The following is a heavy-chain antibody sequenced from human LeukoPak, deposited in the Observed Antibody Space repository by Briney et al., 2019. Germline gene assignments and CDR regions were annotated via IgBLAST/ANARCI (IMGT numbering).Heavy chain of an antibody. D-gene: IGHD1-1*01. CDR3: ATDMMNGTTWRDY. J-gene: IGHJ4*02. CDR2: FDAEQDET. V-gene: IGHV1-24*01. CDR1: GYALAELS. Sequence: VASVKVSCKVSGYALAELSIHWVRQTPGKGLKWMGGFDAEQDETLYAQKFEGRVTMTEDTSTATAHLEMNRLTSDDTGVYFCATDMMNGTTWRDYWGQGTPVVVSS.